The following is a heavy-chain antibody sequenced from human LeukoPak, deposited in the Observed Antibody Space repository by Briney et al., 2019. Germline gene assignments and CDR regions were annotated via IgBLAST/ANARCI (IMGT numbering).Heavy chain of an antibody. CDR3: ARDGGQQWLVRWFDP. J-gene: IGHJ5*02. Sequence: GGSLRLSCAASGFTFSSYGMHWVRQAPGKGLEWVSSISSSSSYIYYADSVKGRFTISRDNAKNSLYLQMNSLRAEDTAVYYCARDGGQQWLVRWFDPWGQGTLVTVSS. D-gene: IGHD6-19*01. CDR2: ISSSSSYI. V-gene: IGHV3-21*01. CDR1: GFTFSSYG.